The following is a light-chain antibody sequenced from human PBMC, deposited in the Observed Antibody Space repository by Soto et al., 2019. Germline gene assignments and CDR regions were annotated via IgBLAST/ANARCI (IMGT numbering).Light chain of an antibody. V-gene: IGKV3-15*01. CDR2: RAS. CDR1: RNVRNN. J-gene: IGKJ1*01. Sequence: EIVLTQSRGAVSLSPGERATLSCRASRNVRNNYLAWYQQKPGQAPRLLIYRASTRATGIPARFSGSGSGTEFTLTISSLQSEDFAVYYCHQYNNWPPWTFGPGTKVDIK. CDR3: HQYNNWPPWT.